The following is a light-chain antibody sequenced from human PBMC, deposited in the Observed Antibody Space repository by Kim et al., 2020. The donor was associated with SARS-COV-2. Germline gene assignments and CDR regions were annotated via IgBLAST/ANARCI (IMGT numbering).Light chain of an antibody. CDR3: QQYGASRT. J-gene: IGKJ1*01. V-gene: IGKV3-20*01. Sequence: LSPGERATLSCRASQSFSSNYLAWYQQKPGQAPRLLIYGASSRATGVPDRFSGSGSGTDFTLTISRLEPEDLAVYYCQQYGASRTFGQGTKVDIK. CDR1: QSFSSNY. CDR2: GAS.